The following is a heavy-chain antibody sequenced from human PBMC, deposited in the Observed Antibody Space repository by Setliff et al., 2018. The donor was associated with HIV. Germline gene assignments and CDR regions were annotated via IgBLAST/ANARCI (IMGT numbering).Heavy chain of an antibody. CDR2: IYPSGNI. D-gene: IGHD3-10*01. J-gene: IGHJ4*02. CDR3: ARDAGPHYGSGPPLEY. CDR1: GGSISRYY. V-gene: IGHV4-4*07. Sequence: SETLSLTCTVSGGSISRYYWSWIRQPAGKGLEWIGRIYPSGNINYNPSLKSRITMSIDTSKNQFSLKLSSVTATDTAVYYCARDAGPHYGSGPPLEYWGQGIQVTVSS.